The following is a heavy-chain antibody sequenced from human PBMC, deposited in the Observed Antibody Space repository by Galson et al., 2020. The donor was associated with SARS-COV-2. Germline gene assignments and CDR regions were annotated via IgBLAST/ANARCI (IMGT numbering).Heavy chain of an antibody. D-gene: IGHD5-18*01. CDR1: GFTFSGYW. CDR2: INNDGSET. Sequence: QLGESLKISCAASGFTFSGYWMSWVRQVPGKGLEWVANINNDGSETYYVDSVKGRFTVSRDNAKNSLYLQMNSLRAEDTAVFYCARYRYGLFDYWGQGSLVTVSP. V-gene: IGHV3-7*01. J-gene: IGHJ4*02. CDR3: ARYRYGLFDY.